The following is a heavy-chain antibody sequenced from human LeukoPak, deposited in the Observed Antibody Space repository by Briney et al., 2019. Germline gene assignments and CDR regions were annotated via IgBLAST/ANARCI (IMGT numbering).Heavy chain of an antibody. Sequence: GGSLRLSCAASGFSFDTYAMTWVRQAPGKGLEWVSAISGDGGSTYYAVSVKGRFTISRDNSKNTLYLQMNGLRAEDTAVYYCTLGSLYSSSWYGDYWGQGTLDTVSS. CDR2: ISGDGGST. CDR3: TLGSLYSSSWYGDY. CDR1: GFSFDTYA. V-gene: IGHV3-23*01. J-gene: IGHJ4*02. D-gene: IGHD6-13*01.